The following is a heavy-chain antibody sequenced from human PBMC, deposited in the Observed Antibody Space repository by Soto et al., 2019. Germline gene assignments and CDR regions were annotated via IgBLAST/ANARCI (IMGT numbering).Heavy chain of an antibody. D-gene: IGHD1-26*01. V-gene: IGHV3-23*01. J-gene: IGHJ4*02. CDR3: AKALSESIRYFDY. Sequence: EVQMLESGGGLVEPGGSLRLSCAASGFTFSNYAMTWVRQAPGQGLELVSLITGSGVTTYYADSVKGRFTISTDNSKNTLYVQMNSLRVEDTAVYYCAKALSESIRYFDYWGQGSLVTVSS. CDR1: GFTFSNYA. CDR2: ITGSGVTT.